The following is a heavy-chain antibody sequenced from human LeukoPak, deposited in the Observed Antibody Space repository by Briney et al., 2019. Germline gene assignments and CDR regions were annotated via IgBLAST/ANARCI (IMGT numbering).Heavy chain of an antibody. Sequence: SETLSLTCAVYGDVFSGYYWTWIRQPPGKGLEWIGEINHSGSTNYNPSLKSRVTMSVDTSKNQFSLRLSSVTAADTAVYYCARDFLGPMDVWGKGTTVTVSS. V-gene: IGHV4-34*01. CDR3: ARDFLGPMDV. CDR1: GDVFSGYY. CDR2: INHSGST. D-gene: IGHD2/OR15-2a*01. J-gene: IGHJ6*04.